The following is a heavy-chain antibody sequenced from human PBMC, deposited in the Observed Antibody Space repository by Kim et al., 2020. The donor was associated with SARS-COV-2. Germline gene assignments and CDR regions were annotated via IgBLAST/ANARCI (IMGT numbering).Heavy chain of an antibody. CDR3: ARGHSSLAYYYYYYGMDV. CDR1: GDSVSSNSAA. Sequence: SQTLSLTCAISGDSVSSNSAAWNWIRQSPSRGLEWLGRTYYRSKWYNDYAVSVKSRITINPDTSKNQFSLQLNSVTPEDTAVYYCARGHSSLAYYYYYYGMDVWGQGTTVTVSS. CDR2: TYYRSKWYN. D-gene: IGHD6-13*01. J-gene: IGHJ6*02. V-gene: IGHV6-1*01.